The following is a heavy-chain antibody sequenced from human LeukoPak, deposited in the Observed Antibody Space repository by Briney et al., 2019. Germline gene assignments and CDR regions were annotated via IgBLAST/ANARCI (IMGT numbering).Heavy chain of an antibody. D-gene: IGHD3-10*01. Sequence: QHGGSLRLSCAVSGFTFSRYWMHWVLQAPGKGLMWVSRINTDGRNTNYADSVKGRFTISRDNAKNTLYLQMNSLRAEDTAVYYCTRDHSSGSDYWGQGTLVTVSS. CDR1: GFTFSRYW. CDR2: INTDGRNT. V-gene: IGHV3-74*01. J-gene: IGHJ4*02. CDR3: TRDHSSGSDY.